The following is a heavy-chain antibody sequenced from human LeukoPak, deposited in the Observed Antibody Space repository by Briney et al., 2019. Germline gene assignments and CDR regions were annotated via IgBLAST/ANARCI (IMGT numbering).Heavy chain of an antibody. J-gene: IGHJ4*02. V-gene: IGHV3-74*01. D-gene: IGHD3-22*01. Sequence: GGSLRLSCAASRLTLSSYWMHWVRQAPGKGLVWVSRMNSDGSDRGYADSVKGRFTISRDNAKNTLYLQMNSLRAEDTAVYYCATENYHDSRESHWGQGTLVTVFS. CDR1: RLTLSSYW. CDR2: MNSDGSDR. CDR3: ATENYHDSRESH.